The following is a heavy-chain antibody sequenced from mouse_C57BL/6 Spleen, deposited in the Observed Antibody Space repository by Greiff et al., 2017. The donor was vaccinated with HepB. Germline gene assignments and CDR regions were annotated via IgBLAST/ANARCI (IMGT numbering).Heavy chain of an antibody. CDR2: IYPSDSET. D-gene: IGHD3-2*02. CDR3: ARGGGSSGSFAY. Sequence: QVQLQQPGAELVRPGSSVKLSCKASGYTFTSYWMDWVKQRPGQGLEWIGNIYPSDSETHYNQKFKDKATLTVDKSSSTAYMQLSSLTSEDSAVYYCARGGGSSGSFAYWGQGTLVTVSA. J-gene: IGHJ3*01. CDR1: GYTFTSYW. V-gene: IGHV1-61*01.